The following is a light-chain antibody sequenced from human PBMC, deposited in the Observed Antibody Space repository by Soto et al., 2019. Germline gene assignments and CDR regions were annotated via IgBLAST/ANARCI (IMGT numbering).Light chain of an antibody. J-gene: IGKJ1*01. V-gene: IGKV3-20*01. CDR1: QSISSSY. Sequence: EIVLTQSPGTLSLSPGERATLSCRASQSISSSYLAWYQQQPGQAPRLLIYGASSRATGIPDRFSGSGSGTDFTLTISRLEPEDFAVYYCQQYGRTFGQGTKVEIK. CDR3: QQYGRT. CDR2: GAS.